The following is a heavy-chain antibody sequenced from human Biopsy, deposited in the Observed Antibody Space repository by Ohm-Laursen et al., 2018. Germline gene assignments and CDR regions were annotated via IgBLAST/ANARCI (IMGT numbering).Heavy chain of an antibody. D-gene: IGHD5-18*01. CDR3: AKWGTSMALYHFYGMDV. CDR2: ITGVGGVT. CDR1: GFSVSSYD. Sequence: SLRLSCSASGFSVSSYDMNWVRQAPGKGLEWVSVITGVGGVTYYADPVKGRFTVSRDNSMNTMFLQMNSLRAQDAGTYYCAKWGTSMALYHFYGMDVWGQGTTVSVSS. J-gene: IGHJ6*02. V-gene: IGHV3-23*01.